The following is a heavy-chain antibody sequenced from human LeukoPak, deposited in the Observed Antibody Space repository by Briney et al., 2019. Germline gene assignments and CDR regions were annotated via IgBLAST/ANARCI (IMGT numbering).Heavy chain of an antibody. CDR1: GYTFTGYY. CDR2: IIPIFGTA. Sequence: SVKVSCKASGYTFTGYYMHWVRQAPGQGLEWMGGIIPIFGTANYAQKFQGRVTITTDESTSTAYMELSSLRSEDTAVYYCARNPAGGGTMVRDYYYYMDVWGKGTTVTVSS. CDR3: ARNPAGGGTMVRDYYYYMDV. D-gene: IGHD3-10*01. V-gene: IGHV1-69*05. J-gene: IGHJ6*03.